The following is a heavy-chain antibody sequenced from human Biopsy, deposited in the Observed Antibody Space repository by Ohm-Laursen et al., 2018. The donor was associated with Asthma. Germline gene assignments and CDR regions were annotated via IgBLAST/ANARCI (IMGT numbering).Heavy chain of an antibody. V-gene: IGHV3-53*01. D-gene: IGHD3-22*01. CDR2: IYSGGPS. J-gene: IGHJ4*02. CDR1: GFAVSRDH. CDR3: ARGDSSNWSHYYFDY. Sequence: GSLRLSCSASGFAVSRDHMFWVRQAPGKGLEWVSVIYSGGPSHTADSVRGRFTISRDYSKNTLYLQMHSLRAEDPAVYYCARGDSSNWSHYYFDYWGQGTLVTVSS.